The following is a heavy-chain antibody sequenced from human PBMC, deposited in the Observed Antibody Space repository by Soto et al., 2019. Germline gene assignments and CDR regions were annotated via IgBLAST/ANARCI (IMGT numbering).Heavy chain of an antibody. Sequence: PGGSLRLSCAASGFTFSSYAMHWVRQAPGKGLEWVAVISYDGSNKYYADSVKGRFTISRDNSKNTLYLQMNSLRAEDTAVYYCARDYHYSYGSFFDYRGQGTLVTVSS. J-gene: IGHJ4*02. CDR2: ISYDGSNK. V-gene: IGHV3-30-3*01. CDR1: GFTFSSYA. CDR3: ARDYHYSYGSFFDY. D-gene: IGHD5-18*01.